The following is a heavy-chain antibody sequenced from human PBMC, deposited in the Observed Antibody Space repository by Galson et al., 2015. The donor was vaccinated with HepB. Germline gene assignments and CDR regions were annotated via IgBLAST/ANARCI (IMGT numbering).Heavy chain of an antibody. CDR3: ARETSLVTMVRGVIIY. V-gene: IGHV1-2*02. CDR2: INPNSGGT. CDR1: GYTFTGYY. D-gene: IGHD3-10*01. Sequence: SVKVSCKASGYTFTGYYMHWVRQAPGRGLEWMGWINPNSGGTNYAQKFQGRVTMTRDTSISTAYMELSRLRSDDTAVYYCARETSLVTMVRGVIIYWGQGTLVTVSS. J-gene: IGHJ4*02.